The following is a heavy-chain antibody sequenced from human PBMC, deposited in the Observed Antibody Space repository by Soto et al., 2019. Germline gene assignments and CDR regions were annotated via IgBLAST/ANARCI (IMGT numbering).Heavy chain of an antibody. CDR1: GFTFSSYG. V-gene: IGHV3-30*18. CDR2: ISYDGSNK. Sequence: GGSLRLSCAASGFTFSSYGMHWVRQAPGKGLEWVAVISYDGSNKYYADSVKGRFTISRDNSKNTLYLQMNSLRAEDTAVYYCAKEQGLVLAGVELEPSYYYGMDVWGQGTTVTVSS. J-gene: IGHJ6*02. CDR3: AKEQGLVLAGVELEPSYYYGMDV. D-gene: IGHD6-19*01.